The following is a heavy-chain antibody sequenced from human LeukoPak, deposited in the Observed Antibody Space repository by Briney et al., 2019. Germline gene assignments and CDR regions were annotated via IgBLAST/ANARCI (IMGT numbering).Heavy chain of an antibody. CDR1: GFTIIRTY. D-gene: IGHD3/OR15-3a*01. CDR3: ARVGLWIGDY. Sequence: GGSLRLSCAASGFTIIRTYLSWVRQAPGKGLEWVSVIYSGGSTCYADSVKGRFTISRDISKSTVYLQMNSLRAEDTAVYYCARVGLWIGDYWGQGTLVTVSS. J-gene: IGHJ4*02. V-gene: IGHV3-66*01. CDR2: IYSGGST.